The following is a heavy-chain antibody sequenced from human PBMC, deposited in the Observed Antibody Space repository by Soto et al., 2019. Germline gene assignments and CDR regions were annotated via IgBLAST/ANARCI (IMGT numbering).Heavy chain of an antibody. Sequence: QVQLVESGGGVVQPGRSLRLSCAASGFTFSSYAMHWVRQAPGKGLEWVAVISYDGSNKYYADSVKGRFTISRDNSKNTLYLQMNSLRADDTAVYYCARHDSGRRGYWGQGTLVTVSS. CDR1: GFTFSSYA. V-gene: IGHV3-30-3*01. D-gene: IGHD1-26*01. J-gene: IGHJ4*02. CDR3: ARHDSGRRGY. CDR2: ISYDGSNK.